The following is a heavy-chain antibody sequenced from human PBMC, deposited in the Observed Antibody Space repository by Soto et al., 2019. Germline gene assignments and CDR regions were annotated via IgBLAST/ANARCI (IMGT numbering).Heavy chain of an antibody. CDR3: VKPKTVAGSFFDY. J-gene: IGHJ4*02. CDR2: INSNGGST. D-gene: IGHD6-19*01. CDR1: GFMFSTYA. Sequence: GGSLRLSCSASGFMFSTYAMHWVRQAPGKGLEYASAINSNGGSTYYTDSVKGRFTISRDNSKNTLYLQMSSLRADDTAVYYCVKPKTVAGSFFDYWGQGTLVTVSS. V-gene: IGHV3-64D*08.